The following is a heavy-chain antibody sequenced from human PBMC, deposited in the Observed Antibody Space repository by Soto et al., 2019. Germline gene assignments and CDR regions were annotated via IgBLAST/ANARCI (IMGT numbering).Heavy chain of an antibody. V-gene: IGHV4-61*01. D-gene: IGHD1-7*01. Sequence: NPSETLSLTCTVSGGSVSSGSYYWSWIRQPPGKGLEWIGYIYYSGSTNYNPSLKSRVTIPVDTSKNQFSLKLSFVTAADTAVYYCARDPQELWPYYYYGMDVWGQGTTVTVSS. CDR1: GGSVSSGSYY. CDR3: ARDPQELWPYYYYGMDV. J-gene: IGHJ6*02. CDR2: IYYSGST.